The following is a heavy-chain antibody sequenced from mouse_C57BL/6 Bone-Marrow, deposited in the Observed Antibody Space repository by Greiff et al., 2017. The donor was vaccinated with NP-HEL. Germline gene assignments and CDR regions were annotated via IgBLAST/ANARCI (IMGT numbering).Heavy chain of an antibody. D-gene: IGHD2-1*01. CDR1: GFTFSSYA. CDR2: ISDGGSYT. J-gene: IGHJ4*01. Sequence: DVHLVESGGGLVKPGGSLKLSCAASGFTFSSYAMSWVRQTPEKRLEWVATISDGGSYTYYPDNVKGRFTISRDNAKNNLYLQMSHLKSEDTAMYYCARKIYYGNYDAMYYWGQGTSVTVSS. CDR3: ARKIYYGNYDAMYY. V-gene: IGHV5-4*01.